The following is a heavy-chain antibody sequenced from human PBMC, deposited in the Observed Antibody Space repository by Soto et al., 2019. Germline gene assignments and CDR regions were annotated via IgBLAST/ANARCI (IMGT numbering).Heavy chain of an antibody. J-gene: IGHJ4*02. Sequence: QVQLEQSGAEVKQPGSSVKVSCKTSGGTFSTLPINWWRQAPGQGLEWMGAIIPLFGTADYSQKFQGRVTITADESTSTAYMELSSLRSDDTAVYFCARPKGTYSSGYYYFDFWGQGTLVTVSS. D-gene: IGHD6-19*01. CDR1: GGTFSTLP. CDR3: ARPKGTYSSGYYYFDF. CDR2: IIPLFGTA. V-gene: IGHV1-69*01.